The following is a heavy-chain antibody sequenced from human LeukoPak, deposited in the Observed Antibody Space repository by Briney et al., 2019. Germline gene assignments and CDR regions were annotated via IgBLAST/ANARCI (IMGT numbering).Heavy chain of an antibody. CDR2: ISDTGSTI. Sequence: PGGSLRLSCAASGFTFSSYELNWVRQAPGKGLEWVSYISDTGSTIYYADSVEGRFTISRDNAKNSLYLQMNSLRAEDTAVYYCARVVAATIIFDYMDVWGKGTTVTVSS. CDR1: GFTFSSYE. CDR3: ARVVAATIIFDYMDV. D-gene: IGHD3-3*02. V-gene: IGHV3-48*03. J-gene: IGHJ6*03.